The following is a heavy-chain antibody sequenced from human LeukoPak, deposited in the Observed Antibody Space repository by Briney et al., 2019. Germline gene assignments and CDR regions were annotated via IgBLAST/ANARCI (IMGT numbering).Heavy chain of an antibody. V-gene: IGHV3-33*01. Sequence: GGSLRLSCAASGFTFSRYGMHWVRQAPGKGLEWVAIIWYDGSNKYYADSVKGRFTISRDNSKNTLHLQMNSLRAEDTAVYYCARGSGSYSFDYWGQATLVTVSS. D-gene: IGHD1-26*01. CDR1: GFTFSRYG. CDR2: IWYDGSNK. J-gene: IGHJ4*02. CDR3: ARGSGSYSFDY.